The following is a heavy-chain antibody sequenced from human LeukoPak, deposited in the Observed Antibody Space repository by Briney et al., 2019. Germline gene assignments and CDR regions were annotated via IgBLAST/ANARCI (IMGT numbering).Heavy chain of an antibody. D-gene: IGHD4-17*01. CDR3: AKLVKERVTTVTKSYYFDY. CDR2: ISGSGGST. CDR1: GFTFSSYA. J-gene: IGHJ4*02. Sequence: PGGSLRLSCAASGFTFSSYAMGWVRQAPGKGLEWVSAISGSGGSTYYADSVKGRFTISRDNSKNTLYLQMNSLRAEDTAVYYCAKLVKERVTTVTKSYYFDYWGQGTLVTVSS. V-gene: IGHV3-23*01.